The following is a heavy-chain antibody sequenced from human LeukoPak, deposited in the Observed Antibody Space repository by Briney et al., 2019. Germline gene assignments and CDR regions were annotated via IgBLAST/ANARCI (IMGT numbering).Heavy chain of an antibody. J-gene: IGHJ4*02. Sequence: ASVNVSCKASGYTFTGYYTHWVRQAPGQGLEWMGWINPNSGGTNYAQKFQGRVTMTRDTSISTAYMELSRLRSDDTAVYYCARDPGEGIAVAGGDYWGQGTLVTVSS. CDR2: INPNSGGT. D-gene: IGHD6-19*01. CDR3: ARDPGEGIAVAGGDY. V-gene: IGHV1-2*02. CDR1: GYTFTGYY.